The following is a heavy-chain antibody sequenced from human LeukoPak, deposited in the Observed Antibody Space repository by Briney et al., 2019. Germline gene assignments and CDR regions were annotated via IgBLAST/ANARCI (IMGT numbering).Heavy chain of an antibody. CDR1: GFTVSSNY. V-gene: IGHV3-53*01. J-gene: IGHJ4*02. Sequence: PGGSLRLSCAASGFTVSSNYMSWVRQAPGKGLEWVSVVYSGGSTSYADSVKGRFTISRDNSKNTLYLQMNSLRAEDTAVYYCAKGVVITMVRGVISAHFDYWGQGTLVTVSS. CDR3: AKGVVITMVRGVISAHFDY. CDR2: VYSGGST. D-gene: IGHD3-10*01.